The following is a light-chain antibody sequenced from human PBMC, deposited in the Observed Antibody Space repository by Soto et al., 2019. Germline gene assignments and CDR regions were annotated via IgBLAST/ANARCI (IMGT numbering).Light chain of an antibody. CDR3: QQYNSYSEA. J-gene: IGKJ1*01. CDR1: QSISSW. Sequence: RQITQSPSTLSASVGDRVTITCRASQSISSWLAWYQQKPGKAPKLLIYKASSLESGVPSRFSGSGSGTEFTFTISSLQPDDFATYYCQQYNSYSEAFGQGTKVDIK. V-gene: IGKV1-5*03. CDR2: KAS.